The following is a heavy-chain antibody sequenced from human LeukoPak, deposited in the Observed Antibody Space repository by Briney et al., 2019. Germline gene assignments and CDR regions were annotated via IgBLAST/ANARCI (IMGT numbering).Heavy chain of an antibody. CDR3: AKRGDRGTYYSDY. CDR2: ISSYTGSP. CDR1: GFTFSSYA. D-gene: IGHD1-26*01. J-gene: IGHJ4*02. Sequence: RGSLRLSCAASGFTFSSYAMSWVRQAPGKGLEWVSSISSYTGSPYYSDSVKGRFTISRDNSKNTLYLQMNSLRAEDTALYYCAKRGDRGTYYSDYWGQGTLVTVSS. V-gene: IGHV3-23*01.